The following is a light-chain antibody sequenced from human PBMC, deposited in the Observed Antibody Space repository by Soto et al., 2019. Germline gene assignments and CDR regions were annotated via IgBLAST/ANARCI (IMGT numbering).Light chain of an antibody. CDR1: HSIISW. CDR2: KAS. CDR3: QQYDRSVT. V-gene: IGKV1-5*03. J-gene: IGKJ1*01. Sequence: DIQVIQSASTLSASVGDRVTITCRARHSIISWLAWYQQKPWKAPKVLIYKASTLYHEVPSRFSGGGSGTEIPPTISILPQDYSATYYCQQYDRSVTFGRGTKVDIK.